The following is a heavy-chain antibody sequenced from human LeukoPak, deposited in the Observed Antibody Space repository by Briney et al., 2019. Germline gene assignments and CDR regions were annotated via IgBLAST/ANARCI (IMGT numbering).Heavy chain of an antibody. J-gene: IGHJ3*02. V-gene: IGHV4-59*01. Sequence: SETLSLTCTVSGGSISSYYWSWIRQPPGKGLEWIGYIYYSGSTNYNPSLKSRVTISVDTSKNQFSLKLSSVTAADTAVYYCARELSSSTIAAAGGAFDIWGQGTMVTVSS. CDR2: IYYSGST. D-gene: IGHD6-13*01. CDR1: GGSISSYY. CDR3: ARELSSSTIAAAGGAFDI.